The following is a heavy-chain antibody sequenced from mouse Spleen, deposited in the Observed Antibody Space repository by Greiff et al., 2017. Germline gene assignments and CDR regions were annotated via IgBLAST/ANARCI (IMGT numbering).Heavy chain of an antibody. CDR1: GFSLTAYG. CDR3: ALYDYDPWFAY. Sequence: VKLQESGPGLVAPSQSLSITCTVSGFSLTAYGVSWIRQPPGKGLEWLGVIWGGGSTYYNPALKSRLSISKDNSKSQVFLKMNSLQTDDTAMYYCALYDYDPWFAYWGQGTLVTVSA. D-gene: IGHD2-4*01. J-gene: IGHJ3*01. V-gene: IGHV2-6-5*01. CDR2: IWGGGST.